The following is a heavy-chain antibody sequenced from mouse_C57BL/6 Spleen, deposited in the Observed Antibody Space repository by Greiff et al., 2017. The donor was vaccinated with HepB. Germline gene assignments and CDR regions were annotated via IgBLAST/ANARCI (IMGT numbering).Heavy chain of an antibody. CDR1: GYSFTGYY. CDR3: ARGGGYGYDDYAMDY. D-gene: IGHD2-2*01. V-gene: IGHV1-31*01. J-gene: IGHJ4*01. Sequence: VQLKESGPELVKPGASVKISCKASGYSFTGYYMHWVKQSHGNILDWIGYIYPYNGVSSYNQKFKGKATLTVDKSSSTAYMELRSLTSEDSAVYYCARGGGYGYDDYAMDYWGQGTSVTVSS. CDR2: IYPYNGVS.